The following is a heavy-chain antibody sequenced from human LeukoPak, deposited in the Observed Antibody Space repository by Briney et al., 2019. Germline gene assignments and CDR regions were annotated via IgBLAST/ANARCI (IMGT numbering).Heavy chain of an antibody. CDR3: ARGAYRISWPGIDY. V-gene: IGHV3-53*01. D-gene: IGHD3-16*02. Sequence: PGGSLRLSCAASGFTVISNLMTWVRQSPGRGLEWLSSIYSGGATYYADSVKGRFTISRDHSNNSASLQKTNLRVEDTAIYYCARGAYRISWPGIDYWGQGTLVTVSS. J-gene: IGHJ4*02. CDR1: GFTVISNL. CDR2: IYSGGAT.